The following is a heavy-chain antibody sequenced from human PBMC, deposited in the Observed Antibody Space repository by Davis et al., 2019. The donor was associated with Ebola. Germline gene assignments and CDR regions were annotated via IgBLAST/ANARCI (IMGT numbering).Heavy chain of an antibody. Sequence: SETLSLTCAVYGGSFSGYYWSWILQPPGKGLEWIGEINHSGSTNYNPSLKSRVTISVDTSKNQFSLKLSSVTAADTAVYYCARPVFYYGMDVWGQGTTVTVSS. CDR1: GGSFSGYY. CDR2: INHSGST. V-gene: IGHV4-34*01. CDR3: ARPVFYYGMDV. J-gene: IGHJ6*02.